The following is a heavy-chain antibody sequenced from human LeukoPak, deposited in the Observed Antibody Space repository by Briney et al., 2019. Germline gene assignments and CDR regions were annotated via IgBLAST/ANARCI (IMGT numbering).Heavy chain of an antibody. V-gene: IGHV3-48*01. J-gene: IGHJ4*02. Sequence: PGGSLRLSCAASGFTFSSYSMNWVRQAPGKGLEWIPYISSSSVTIYYADSVKGRFTISRDNAKNSLYLQMNSLRAEDTAVYYCTRLHGGYPFDYWGQGTLVTVSS. CDR1: GFTFSSYS. D-gene: IGHD2-15*01. CDR3: TRLHGGYPFDY. CDR2: ISSSSVTI.